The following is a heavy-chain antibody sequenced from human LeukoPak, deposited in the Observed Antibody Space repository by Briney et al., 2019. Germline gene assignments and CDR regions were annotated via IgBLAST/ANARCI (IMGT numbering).Heavy chain of an antibody. Sequence: ASVKVSCKASGYTFTSYDINWVRQATGQGLEWMGWMNPSSGNTGYAQKFQGRVTMTRNTSISTAYMELSSLRSEDTAVYYCARTYYDFWSGYHGVWWFDPWGQRTLVTVSS. CDR1: GYTFTSYD. D-gene: IGHD3-3*01. J-gene: IGHJ5*02. CDR2: MNPSSGNT. CDR3: ARTYYDFWSGYHGVWWFDP. V-gene: IGHV1-8*01.